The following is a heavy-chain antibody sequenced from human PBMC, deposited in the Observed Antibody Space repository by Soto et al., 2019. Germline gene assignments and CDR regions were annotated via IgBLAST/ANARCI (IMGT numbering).Heavy chain of an antibody. J-gene: IGHJ4*02. CDR1: GFTFDDYA. V-gene: IGHV3-9*01. Sequence: GGSLRLSCAASGFTFDDYAMHWVRQAPGKGLEWVSGITWNSGTPGYADSVKGRFTISRDNAKNSLYLRMNSLRVEDTALFYCVRXAINSGWSGGRKYYFDYWGQGALVTVSS. CDR2: ITWNSGTP. CDR3: VRXAINSGWSGGRKYYFDY. D-gene: IGHD6-19*01.